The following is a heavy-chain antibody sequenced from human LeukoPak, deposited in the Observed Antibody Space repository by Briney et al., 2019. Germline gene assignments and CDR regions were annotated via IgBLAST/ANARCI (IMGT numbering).Heavy chain of an antibody. CDR3: AREEHRLAEAGTSAFDL. CDR1: GFTFSSYA. D-gene: IGHD6-13*01. J-gene: IGHJ3*01. Sequence: PGGSLRLSCAASGFTFSSYAMSWVRQAPGKGLEWVSAISGSGGSTYYADSVKGRFTISRDNARNTVYLQMSSLRVEDTAIYFCAREEHRLAEAGTSAFDLGGQGTLVTVSP. CDR2: ISGSGGST. V-gene: IGHV3-23*01.